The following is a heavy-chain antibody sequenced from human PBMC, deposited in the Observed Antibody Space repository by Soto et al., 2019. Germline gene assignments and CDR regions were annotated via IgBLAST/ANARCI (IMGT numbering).Heavy chain of an antibody. D-gene: IGHD3-3*01. CDR2: SYYSGST. V-gene: IGHV4-39*01. CDR3: ATSYYDFWSGTGFNDL. J-gene: IGHJ2*01. Sequence: QLQLQESGPGLVKPSETLSLTCTVSGGSISSSSYYWGCIRQPPGKGLEWIWSSYYSGSTYYNPSLKSRVTISVDTPHNQFSLKLSSVTAADTAVYYCATSYYDFWSGTGFNDLWGRGTLVTVSS. CDR1: GGSISSSSYY.